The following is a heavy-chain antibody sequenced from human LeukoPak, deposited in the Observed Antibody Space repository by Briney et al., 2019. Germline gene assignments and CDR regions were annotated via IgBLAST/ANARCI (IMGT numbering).Heavy chain of an antibody. D-gene: IGHD3-22*01. CDR1: GFTVSSNY. J-gene: IGHJ3*02. CDR2: IYSGGST. Sequence: GGSLRLSCAASGFTVSSNYMSWVRQAPGKGLEWVSVIYSGGSTYYANSVKGRFTISRDNSKNTLYLQMNSLRAEDTAVCYCARDRDSSGYYPDAFDIWGQGTMVTVSS. CDR3: ARDRDSSGYYPDAFDI. V-gene: IGHV3-53*01.